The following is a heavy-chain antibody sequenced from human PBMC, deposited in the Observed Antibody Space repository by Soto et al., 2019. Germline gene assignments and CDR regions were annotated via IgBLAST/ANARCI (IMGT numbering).Heavy chain of an antibody. CDR3: AIPGVVADTPWAFDI. Sequence: QVQLVQSGAEVKKPGASVKVSCKVSGYTLTELSMHWVRQAPGKGLEWMGGFDPEDGETIYAQKFQGRVTMTEDTTKDTADMELSSLRSEDTAVYYCAIPGVVADTPWAFDIWGQGTMVTVSS. D-gene: IGHD2-15*01. CDR1: GYTLTELS. CDR2: FDPEDGET. J-gene: IGHJ3*02. V-gene: IGHV1-24*01.